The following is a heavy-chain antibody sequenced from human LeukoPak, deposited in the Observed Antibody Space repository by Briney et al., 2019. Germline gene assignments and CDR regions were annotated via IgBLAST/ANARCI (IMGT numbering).Heavy chain of an antibody. CDR3: ARGSGYSYVDFDY. CDR2: IYCSGSA. J-gene: IGHJ4*02. CDR1: GGSISSGDYY. Sequence: SETLSLTCSVSGGSISSGDYYWSWIRQHPGQGLEWMGYIYCSGSAYYNPSLKSRVTISVDTSKNQFSLSLNSVTAADTAVYFCARGSGYSYVDFDYWGQGTLVTVSS. D-gene: IGHD5-18*01. V-gene: IGHV4-31*03.